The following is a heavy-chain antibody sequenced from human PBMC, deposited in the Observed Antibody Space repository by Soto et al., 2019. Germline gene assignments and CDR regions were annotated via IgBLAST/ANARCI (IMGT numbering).Heavy chain of an antibody. D-gene: IGHD1-20*01. CDR3: ARGRLIGIEFY. J-gene: IGHJ4*02. CDR1: GFTFSNYW. CDR2: IKQDGTEK. Sequence: PGGSLRLSCAASGFTFSNYWMSWVRQAPGKGLEWVANIKQDGTEKYYVDSVKGRFTISRDNAKNSMYLQMNSLRAEDTAVYYCARGRLIGIEFYWGQVSQDTFSS. V-gene: IGHV3-7*01.